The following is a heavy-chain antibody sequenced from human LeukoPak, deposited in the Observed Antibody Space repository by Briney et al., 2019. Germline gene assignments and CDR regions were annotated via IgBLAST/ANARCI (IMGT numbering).Heavy chain of an antibody. D-gene: IGHD3-22*01. J-gene: IGHJ2*01. CDR2: ISSGSIHI. V-gene: IGHV3-21*01. CDR1: GFTVSSNY. CDR3: ATTPGGDTTGYYPWYFDL. Sequence: GGSLRLSCAASGFTVSSNYMSWVRQAPGKGLEWVSSISSGSIHIYYADSVQGRFTISKDNAMSSLYLQMNGLRAEDTAIYYCATTPGGDTTGYYPWYFDLWGRGTLVTVSS.